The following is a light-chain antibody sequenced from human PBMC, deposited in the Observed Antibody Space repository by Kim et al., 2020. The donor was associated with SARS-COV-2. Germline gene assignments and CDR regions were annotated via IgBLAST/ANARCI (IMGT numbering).Light chain of an antibody. CDR2: GNN. CDR1: SSNIGAGYD. J-gene: IGLJ1*01. Sequence: QSVLTQPPSVSGAPGQRVTISCTGSSSNIGAGYDVQWYQQLPQTAHKLLIYGNNNRPSGVPDRFSGSKSDTSASLAITGLQAEDEAEYYCQSYDSRLGGYVFGSGTKVTVL. CDR3: QSYDSRLGGYV. V-gene: IGLV1-40*01.